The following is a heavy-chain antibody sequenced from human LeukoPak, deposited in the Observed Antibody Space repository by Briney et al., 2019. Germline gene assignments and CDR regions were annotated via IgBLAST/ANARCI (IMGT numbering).Heavy chain of an antibody. CDR1: GYTFTGYY. CDR3: ARRYYYGSGSYRGPSYYYYYMDV. Sequence: ASVKVSCKASGYTFTGYYMHWVRQAPGQGLEWMGWINPNSGGTNYAQKFQGRVTMTRDTSISTAYMELSRLRSDDTAVYYCARRYYYGSGSYRGPSYYYYYMDVWGKGTTVTISS. D-gene: IGHD3-10*01. V-gene: IGHV1-2*02. J-gene: IGHJ6*03. CDR2: INPNSGGT.